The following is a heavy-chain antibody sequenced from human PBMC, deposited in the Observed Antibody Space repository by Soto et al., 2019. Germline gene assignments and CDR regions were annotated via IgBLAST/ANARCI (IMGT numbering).Heavy chain of an antibody. J-gene: IGHJ4*02. D-gene: IGHD1-26*01. Sequence: GASVKVSCKASGYTFTSLYMHWVRQAPGQGLEWMGITNPSSGSTTYAQNFQGRVTMTRDTSTSTVYMELSSLRSEDTAVYYCARAAGFSGSYPGGYYFDYWGQGTLVTVSS. V-gene: IGHV1-46*01. CDR3: ARAAGFSGSYPGGYYFDY. CDR2: TNPSSGST. CDR1: GYTFTSLY.